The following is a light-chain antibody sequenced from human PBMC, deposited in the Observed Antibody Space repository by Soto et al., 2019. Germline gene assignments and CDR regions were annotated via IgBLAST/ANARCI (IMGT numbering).Light chain of an antibody. CDR2: EGN. Sequence: QSVLTQPASVSGSPGQSITISCTGTSSDVGSYNLVSWHQQHPGKAPKLIIYEGNKRPSGVSNRFSGSKSGNTASLTISGLQAEDEADYYCCSYAGSSTVVFGGGTKVTVL. J-gene: IGLJ2*01. CDR1: SSDVGSYNL. V-gene: IGLV2-23*01. CDR3: CSYAGSSTVV.